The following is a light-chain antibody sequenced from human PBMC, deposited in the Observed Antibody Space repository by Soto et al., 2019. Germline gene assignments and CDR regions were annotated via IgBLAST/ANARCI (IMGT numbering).Light chain of an antibody. Sequence: EIVLTQSPGTLSLSPGERATLSYRASQSISSTYLAWYQQKPGQAPRLLIYDASSRVTGIPDRFSGSGSGTDFTLTISRLEPEDFAVYYCQHHGSSPVYTFGQGTKLEV. J-gene: IGKJ2*01. CDR3: QHHGSSPVYT. CDR2: DAS. CDR1: QSISSTY. V-gene: IGKV3-20*01.